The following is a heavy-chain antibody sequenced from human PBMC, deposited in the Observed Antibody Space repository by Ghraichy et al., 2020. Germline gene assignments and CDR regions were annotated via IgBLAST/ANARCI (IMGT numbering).Heavy chain of an antibody. CDR2: MNPNSGNT. Sequence: ASVKVSCKASGYTFTSYDINWVRQATGQGLEWMGWMNPNSGNTGYAQKFQGRVTMTRNTSISTAYMELSSLRSEDTAVYYCARYSTLIAARRRNWFDPWGQGTLVTVSS. J-gene: IGHJ5*02. CDR1: GYTFTSYD. D-gene: IGHD6-6*01. CDR3: ARYSTLIAARRRNWFDP. V-gene: IGHV1-8*01.